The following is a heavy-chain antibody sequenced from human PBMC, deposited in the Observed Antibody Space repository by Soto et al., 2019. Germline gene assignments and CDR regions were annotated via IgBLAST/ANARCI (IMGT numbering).Heavy chain of an antibody. D-gene: IGHD3-22*01. Sequence: SXKVSCQASCYTFTSYGISWVRRAPGRGLEWMGWISAYNCNTNYAQKLQGRVTMTTDTSTSTAYMELRSLRSDDTAVYYCARVASSGSYWDAFDIWGQGTMVTVSS. CDR2: ISAYNCNT. CDR3: ARVASSGSYWDAFDI. CDR1: CYTFTSYG. J-gene: IGHJ3*02. V-gene: IGHV1-18*04.